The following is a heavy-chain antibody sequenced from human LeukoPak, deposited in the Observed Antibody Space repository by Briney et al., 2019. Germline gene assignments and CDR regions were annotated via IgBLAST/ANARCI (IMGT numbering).Heavy chain of an antibody. Sequence: GGSLRLSCAASGFTFSSYAMSWVRQAPGKGLEWVSDISGSGGSTYSADSVKGRFTISRDNSKNTLYLQMNTLTAEDTAVYYCAKLVPSDDFWSGYLGWLDPWGQGTLVTVSS. CDR3: AKLVPSDDFWSGYLGWLDP. CDR2: ISGSGGST. V-gene: IGHV3-23*01. D-gene: IGHD3-3*01. J-gene: IGHJ5*02. CDR1: GFTFSSYA.